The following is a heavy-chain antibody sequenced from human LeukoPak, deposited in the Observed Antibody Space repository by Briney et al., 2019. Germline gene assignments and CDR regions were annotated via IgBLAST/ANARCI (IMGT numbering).Heavy chain of an antibody. D-gene: IGHD3-10*01. CDR1: GYTFTSYD. CDR3: ARGAGSMVRGVITHAFDI. Sequence: ASVKVSCKVSGYTFTSYDINWVRQATGQGLEWMGWMNPNSGNTGYAQKFQGRVTMTRNTSISTAYMELSSLRSEDTAVYYCARGAGSMVRGVITHAFDIWGQGTMVTVSS. CDR2: MNPNSGNT. J-gene: IGHJ3*02. V-gene: IGHV1-8*01.